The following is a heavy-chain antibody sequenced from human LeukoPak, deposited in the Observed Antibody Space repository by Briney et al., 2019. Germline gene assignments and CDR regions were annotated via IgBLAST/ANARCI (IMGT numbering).Heavy chain of an antibody. CDR1: GFTFSTYW. CDR2: INSDGSST. D-gene: IGHD3-3*01. J-gene: IGHJ4*02. CDR3: ARPYSYHDFWD. V-gene: IGHV3-74*01. Sequence: GGSLRLSCAASGFTFSTYWMHWVRQAPGKGLVWVSRINSDGSSTSYADSVKGRFTISRDNAMSTFYLQMNSLRAEDTAVYYCARPYSYHDFWDWGQGTLVTVSS.